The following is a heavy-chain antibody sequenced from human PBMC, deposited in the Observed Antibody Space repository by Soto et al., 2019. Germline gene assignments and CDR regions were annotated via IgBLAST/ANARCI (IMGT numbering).Heavy chain of an antibody. CDR1: GGTFNNYA. CDR3: ASFDGTLVRGGRSSPYEMDV. D-gene: IGHD3-10*01. CDR2: IIPTFGTG. V-gene: IGHV1-69*01. J-gene: IGHJ6*02. Sequence: QVLLVQSGPEVKKPGSSVKVSCKASGGTFNNYAINWLRQAPGKGLEWMGGIIPTFGTGNHAQKLQGRVRITADDSTTTAYMELKRLRSEYMAIYYCASFDGTLVRGGRSSPYEMDVWGQGTTVIVSS.